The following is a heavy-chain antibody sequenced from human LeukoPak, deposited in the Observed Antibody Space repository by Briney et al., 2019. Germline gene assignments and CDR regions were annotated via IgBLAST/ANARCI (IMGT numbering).Heavy chain of an antibody. CDR1: GFTFSSYG. V-gene: IGHV3-33*06. Sequence: GGSLRLSCAASGFTFSSYGMHWVRKAPGKGLERVAVIWYDGSNKYYADSVKGRFTISRDNSKNTLYLQMNSLRAEDTAVYYCAKGDTAMVSYYFDYWGQGTLVTVSS. J-gene: IGHJ4*02. CDR2: IWYDGSNK. CDR3: AKGDTAMVSYYFDY. D-gene: IGHD5-18*01.